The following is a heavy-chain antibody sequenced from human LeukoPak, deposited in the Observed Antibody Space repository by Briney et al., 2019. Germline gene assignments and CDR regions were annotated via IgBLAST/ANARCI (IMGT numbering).Heavy chain of an antibody. CDR2: IRYDGSNK. V-gene: IGHV3-30*02. D-gene: IGHD5-12*01. Sequence: PGGSLRLSCAASGFTFSSYGMHWVRQAPGKGLEWVAFIRYDGSNKYYADSVKGRFTISRDNSKNTLYLQMNSLRAEDTAVYYCAKDWRRLLLDVYFDSWGQGALVTVSS. CDR3: AKDWRRLLLDVYFDS. CDR1: GFTFSSYG. J-gene: IGHJ4*02.